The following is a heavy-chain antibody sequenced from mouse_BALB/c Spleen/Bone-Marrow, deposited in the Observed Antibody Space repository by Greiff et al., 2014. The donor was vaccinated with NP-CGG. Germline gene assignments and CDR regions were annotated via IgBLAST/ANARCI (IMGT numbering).Heavy chain of an antibody. D-gene: IGHD1-1*01. J-gene: IGHJ2*01. CDR2: IAPGSGST. V-gene: IGHV1S41*01. CDR1: GYTFTSYW. CDR3: ARFPFYYGSSFYYFDY. Sequence: DLVKPGASVKLSCKASGYTFTSYWINWIKQRPGQGLEWIGRIAPGSGSTYYNEMFKGKATLTVDTSSSTAHIQLSSLSSEDSAVYFCARFPFYYGSSFYYFDYWGQGTTLTVSS.